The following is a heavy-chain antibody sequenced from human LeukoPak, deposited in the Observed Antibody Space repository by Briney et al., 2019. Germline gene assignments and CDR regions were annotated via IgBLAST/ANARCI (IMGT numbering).Heavy chain of an antibody. V-gene: IGHV7-4-1*02. CDR2: INTNTGNP. CDR3: ARDLVVEEFGEFTTEDHYAFDI. D-gene: IGHD3-10*01. Sequence: GASVKVSCKASGYSFTGYAMNWVRQAPGQGLEWMGWINTNTGNPTYAQGFTGRFVFSLDTSVTTAYLQISSLKAEDTAVFYCARDLVVEEFGEFTTEDHYAFDIWGQGTMVTVSS. CDR1: GYSFTGYA. J-gene: IGHJ3*02.